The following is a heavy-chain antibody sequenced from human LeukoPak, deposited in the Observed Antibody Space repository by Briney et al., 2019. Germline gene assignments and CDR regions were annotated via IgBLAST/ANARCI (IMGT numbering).Heavy chain of an antibody. CDR3: ARGLYSSSLGC. V-gene: IGHV3-53*01. D-gene: IGHD6-6*01. CDR2: IYTGGST. CDR1: GFTVSSYY. J-gene: IGHJ4*02. Sequence: GGSLRLSCAASGFTVSSYYMSWVRQAPGKGLEWVSLIYTGGSTSYADSVKGRFTISRDNSKNTVYLQMNSLRAEDTAVYYCARGLYSSSLGCWGQGTLVTVSS.